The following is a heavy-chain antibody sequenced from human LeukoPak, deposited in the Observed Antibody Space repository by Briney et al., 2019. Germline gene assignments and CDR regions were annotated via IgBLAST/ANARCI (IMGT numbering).Heavy chain of an antibody. Sequence: PSETLSLTCTVSGGSISSHYWSWIRQPPGKGLEWNGYIYNSGRTNYNPSLKSLVTISLDTSKNQFSLHLTSVTAADTAVYFCARDDSGVFDAFDVWVQGTVVTVSS. CDR1: GGSISSHY. V-gene: IGHV4-59*08. D-gene: IGHD5/OR15-5a*01. CDR2: IYNSGRT. CDR3: ARDDSGVFDAFDV. J-gene: IGHJ3*01.